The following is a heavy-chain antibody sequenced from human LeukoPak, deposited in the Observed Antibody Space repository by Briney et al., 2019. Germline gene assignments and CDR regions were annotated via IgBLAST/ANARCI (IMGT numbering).Heavy chain of an antibody. CDR3: AELIAVAGTGWFDP. CDR1: GYTFTSYA. CDR2: INTNTGNP. Sequence: ASEKVSCKASGYTFTSYAMNWVRQAPGQGLEWMGWINTNTGNPTYAQGFTGRFVFSLDTSVSTAYLQISSLKAEDTAVYYCAELIAVAGTGWFDPWGQGTLVTVSS. V-gene: IGHV7-4-1*02. D-gene: IGHD6-19*01. J-gene: IGHJ5*02.